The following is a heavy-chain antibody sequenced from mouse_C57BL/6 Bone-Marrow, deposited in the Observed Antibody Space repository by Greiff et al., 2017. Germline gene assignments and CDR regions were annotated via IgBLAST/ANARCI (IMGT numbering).Heavy chain of an antibody. CDR1: GYTFTSYW. V-gene: IGHV1-69*01. J-gene: IGHJ2*01. CDR3: ARSGGSLDY. CDR2: IDPSDSYT. Sequence: QVQLKQPGAELVMPGASVKLSCKASGYTFTSYWMHWVKQRPGQGLEWIGEIDPSDSYTNYNQKFKGKSTLTVDKSSSTAYMQLSSLTSEDSAVYYCARSGGSLDYWGQGTTLTVSS. D-gene: IGHD1-1*01.